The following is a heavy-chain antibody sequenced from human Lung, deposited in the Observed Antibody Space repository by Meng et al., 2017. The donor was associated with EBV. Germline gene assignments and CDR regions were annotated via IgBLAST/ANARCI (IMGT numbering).Heavy chain of an antibody. CDR2: INPGNGIT. Sequence: QVVQSGAEGKKPGASVKISFKASGYTFTTYPMHWVRQAPGQRPEWVGWINPGNGITKYSHKFQDRVTIIRDTSANTAYLELRSLRLEDTAVYYCARGIEVVGTGYFWGQGSLVTVSS. V-gene: IGHV1-3*01. D-gene: IGHD6-19*01. CDR1: GYTFTTYP. J-gene: IGHJ4*02. CDR3: ARGIEVVGTGYF.